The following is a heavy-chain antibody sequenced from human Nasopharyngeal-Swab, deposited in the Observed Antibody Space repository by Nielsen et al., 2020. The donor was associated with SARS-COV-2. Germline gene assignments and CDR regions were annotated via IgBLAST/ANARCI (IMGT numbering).Heavy chain of an antibody. Sequence: GESLKISCAASGFTFSSYAMSWVRQAPGKGLEWASAISGSGGSTYYADSVKGRFTISRDNSKNTLYLQMNSLRAEDTAVYYCARVGELVPPTIYCYYGMDVWGQGTTVTVSS. V-gene: IGHV3-23*01. J-gene: IGHJ6*02. CDR2: ISGSGGST. D-gene: IGHD3-16*01. CDR1: GFTFSSYA. CDR3: ARVGELVPPTIYCYYGMDV.